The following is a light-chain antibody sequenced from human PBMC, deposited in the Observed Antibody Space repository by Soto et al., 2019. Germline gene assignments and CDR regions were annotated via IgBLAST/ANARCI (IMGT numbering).Light chain of an antibody. CDR1: QSVRSTF. V-gene: IGKV3-20*01. Sequence: VLPQSPDTLSLSPGDRATLSCRASQSVRSTFLAWYQQKPGQAPRLLIYGASNRAAGIPERFSGSASGTEFTLTISRLEPDDSVVYYCQQYHDSPMNTFGQGTKLQIK. CDR3: QQYHDSPMNT. J-gene: IGKJ2*01. CDR2: GAS.